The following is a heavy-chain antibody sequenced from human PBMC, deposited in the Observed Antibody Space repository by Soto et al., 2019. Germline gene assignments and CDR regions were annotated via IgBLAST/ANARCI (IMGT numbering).Heavy chain of an antibody. J-gene: IGHJ4*02. Sequence: SETLSLTCAVYGGSFSGYYWSWVRQPPGKGLEWIGEINHSGSTNYNPSLKSRVTISVDTSKNQFSLKLSSVTAADMAVYYCARVRRGLYSSSRPGYFDYWGQGTLVTVSS. D-gene: IGHD6-6*01. CDR2: INHSGST. CDR3: ARVRRGLYSSSRPGYFDY. V-gene: IGHV4-34*01. CDR1: GGSFSGYY.